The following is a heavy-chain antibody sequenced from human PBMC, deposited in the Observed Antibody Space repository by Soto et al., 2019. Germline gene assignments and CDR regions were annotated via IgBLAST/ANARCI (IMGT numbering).Heavy chain of an antibody. D-gene: IGHD5-12*01. J-gene: IGHJ4*02. V-gene: IGHV1-18*01. Sequence: QVQLVQSGGELRKPGASVKVSCKASGYTFTDNSITWGRQAPGQGLEWMGWINTDTGATRSTQKFQDRVTRTTDTSTSTAYLELTGLRSDDTAIYYCERGGGYAVDFGGQGTLVAVSS. CDR1: GYTFTDNS. CDR2: INTDTGAT. CDR3: ERGGGYAVDF.